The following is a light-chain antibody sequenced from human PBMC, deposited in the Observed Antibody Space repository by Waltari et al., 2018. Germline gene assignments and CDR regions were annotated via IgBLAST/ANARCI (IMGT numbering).Light chain of an antibody. J-gene: IGKJ2*03. V-gene: IGKV3-20*01. CDR2: GAS. CDR1: QSVSSY. Sequence: VILTQSPATLSLSPGERATLPCRASQSVSSYLAWYQQKPGQAPRLLIYGASSRATGIPDRFSGSGSGTEFTLTISSLEPEDFAVYYCQKYSTSPYSFGLGTKVEIK. CDR3: QKYSTSPYS.